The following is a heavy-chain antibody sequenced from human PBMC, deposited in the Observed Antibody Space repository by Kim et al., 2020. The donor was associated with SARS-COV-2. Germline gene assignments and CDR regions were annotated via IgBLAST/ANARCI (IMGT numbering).Heavy chain of an antibody. D-gene: IGHD6-13*01. V-gene: IGHV4-59*01. CDR1: GGSISSYY. Sequence: SETLSLTCTVSGGSISSYYWSWIRQPPGKGLEWIGYIYYSGSTNYNPSLKSRVTISVDTSKNQFSLKLSSVTAADTAVYYCARGYSSSPYKENFDYYYYGMDVWGQGTTVTVSS. CDR2: IYYSGST. CDR3: ARGYSSSPYKENFDYYYYGMDV. J-gene: IGHJ6*02.